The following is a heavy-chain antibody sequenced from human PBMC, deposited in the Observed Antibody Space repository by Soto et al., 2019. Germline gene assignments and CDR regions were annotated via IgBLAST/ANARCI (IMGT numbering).Heavy chain of an antibody. D-gene: IGHD4-17*01. Sequence: QVQLQQWGAGLLKPSETLSLTCAVYGGSFSGYYWSWIRQPPGRGLEWIGEINHSGSTNYNPSLKSRVTLSVDTSKNQFPLKLSAVTAADTAVYYCASYRNRDCTVTRNYYYYGMDVWGQGTTVTVSS. CDR1: GGSFSGYY. CDR2: INHSGST. J-gene: IGHJ6*02. CDR3: ASYRNRDCTVTRNYYYYGMDV. V-gene: IGHV4-34*01.